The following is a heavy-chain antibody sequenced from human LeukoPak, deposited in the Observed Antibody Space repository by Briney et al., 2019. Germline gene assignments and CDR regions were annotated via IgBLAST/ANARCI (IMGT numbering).Heavy chain of an antibody. Sequence: GGSLRLSCAASGFTFSSYAMTWVRQAPGKGLEWVSGISGSGDNTLYADSVKGRFTISRDNSKNTLYLEMNSLRAEDTAIYYCAKMKGHPLPKYYMDVWGQGTTVTVSS. J-gene: IGHJ6*01. V-gene: IGHV3-23*01. D-gene: IGHD1-26*01. CDR3: AKMKGHPLPKYYMDV. CDR2: ISGSGDNT. CDR1: GFTFSSYA.